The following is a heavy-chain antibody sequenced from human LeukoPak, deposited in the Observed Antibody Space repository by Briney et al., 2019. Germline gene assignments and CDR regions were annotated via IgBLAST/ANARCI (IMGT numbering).Heavy chain of an antibody. V-gene: IGHV3-64*01. Sequence: GGSLRLSCAASGFTFSSYAMHWVRQAPGKGLEYVSAISSNGGSTYYANSVKGRFTISSDNSKNTLYLQMGSLRAEDMAVYYCASFDWLLSHSYWGQGTLVTVSS. CDR2: ISSNGGST. CDR3: ASFDWLLSHSY. CDR1: GFTFSSYA. J-gene: IGHJ4*02. D-gene: IGHD3-9*01.